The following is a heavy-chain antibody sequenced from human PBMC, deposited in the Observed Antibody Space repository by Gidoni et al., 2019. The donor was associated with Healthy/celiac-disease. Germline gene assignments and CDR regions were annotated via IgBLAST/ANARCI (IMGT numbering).Heavy chain of an antibody. D-gene: IGHD4-4*01. J-gene: IGHJ3*02. CDR1: GLIFSSHA. CDR3: AGLQSYAFDI. Sequence: EVQLLESGGGLVQPGDSLRLSCAASGLIFSSHAMIWVLQAPGKGLELVSAISGSVDITYYSDSVKILFTISIDNSKNTLYLQMNSLRTEDTAVYYCAGLQSYAFDIWGQGTMVTVSS. CDR2: ISGSVDIT. V-gene: IGHV3-23*01.